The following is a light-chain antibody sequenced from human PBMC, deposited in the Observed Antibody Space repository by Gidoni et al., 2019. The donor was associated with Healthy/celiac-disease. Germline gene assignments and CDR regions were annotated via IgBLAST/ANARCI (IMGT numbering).Light chain of an antibody. Sequence: QSALTQPRSVSGSPGQSVTISCTGTSSDVGGYNYVAWYQQHPGTAPKLMIYYVSKRPSGVPDRFSGSKSGNTASLTISGLQAEDEADYYCCSYAGSYTLVFGGGTKLTVL. CDR2: YVS. V-gene: IGLV2-11*01. CDR3: CSYAGSYTLV. CDR1: SSDVGGYNY. J-gene: IGLJ2*01.